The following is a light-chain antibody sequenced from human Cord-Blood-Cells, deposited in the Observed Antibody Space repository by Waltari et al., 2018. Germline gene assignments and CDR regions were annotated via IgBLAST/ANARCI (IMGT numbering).Light chain of an antibody. CDR2: DVS. V-gene: IGLV2-11*01. Sequence: QSALTQPRSVSGSPGQSVTISCTGTSSDVGGYNYVSWYQQHPGKAPKRMIYDVSKRAAGVPDRFSGSKSGGTASLTISGLLAEDEADYYCCSYAGSYWVFCGGTKLTVL. CDR1: SSDVGGYNY. CDR3: CSYAGSYWV. J-gene: IGLJ3*02.